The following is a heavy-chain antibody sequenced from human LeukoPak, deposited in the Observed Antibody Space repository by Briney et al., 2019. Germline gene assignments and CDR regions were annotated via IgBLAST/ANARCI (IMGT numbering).Heavy chain of an antibody. V-gene: IGHV3-48*03. D-gene: IGHD1-26*01. Sequence: GGSLRLSCAASGFTFSSYEMNWVRQAPGKGLEWVSYISSSGSTIYYADSVKGRFTISRDNAKNSLYLQMNSLRAEDTAVYYCARTGIVGATTGFDYWGQGTLVTVSS. CDR3: ARTGIVGATTGFDY. CDR1: GFTFSSYE. J-gene: IGHJ4*02. CDR2: ISSSGSTI.